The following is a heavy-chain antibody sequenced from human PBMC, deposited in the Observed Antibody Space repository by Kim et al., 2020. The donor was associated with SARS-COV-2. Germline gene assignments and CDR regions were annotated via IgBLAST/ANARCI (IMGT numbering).Heavy chain of an antibody. J-gene: IGHJ4*02. CDR3: ARSVDDYGDYPYYFDY. V-gene: IGHV1-2*02. D-gene: IGHD4-17*01. Sequence: KFQGRVTMTRDTALSTAYMELSRLRSDDTAVYYCARSVDDYGDYPYYFDYWGQGTLVTVSS.